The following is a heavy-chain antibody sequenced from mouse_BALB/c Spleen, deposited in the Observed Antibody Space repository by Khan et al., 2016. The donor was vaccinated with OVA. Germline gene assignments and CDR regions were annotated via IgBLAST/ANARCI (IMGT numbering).Heavy chain of an antibody. D-gene: IGHD1-1*01. CDR2: IYPGNSDT. CDR3: TRSSYYGSSWYFDV. Sequence: VQLQQSGTVLARPGASVKMSCKASGYSFTSYRMHWVKQRPGQGLEWIGGIYPGNSDTSYNQKFKDKAKLTAVTSASTAFMELSSLTNEDSAVYYCTRSSYYGSSWYFDVWGAGTTVTVSS. CDR1: GYSFTSYR. V-gene: IGHV1-5*01. J-gene: IGHJ1*01.